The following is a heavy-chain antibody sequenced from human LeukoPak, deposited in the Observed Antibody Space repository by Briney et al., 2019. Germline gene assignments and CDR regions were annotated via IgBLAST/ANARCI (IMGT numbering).Heavy chain of an antibody. V-gene: IGHV4-59*08. Sequence: PSETLSLTCTFSGGSIRSYYWCWIRQPPGKGLEWIGYIYYSGSTNYNPSLKSRVTISVDTSKDQFSLKLSSVTAADTAVYYCARHGSGWFYFDYWGQGTLVTVSS. CDR3: ARHGSGWFYFDY. CDR2: IYYSGST. D-gene: IGHD6-13*01. CDR1: GGSIRSYY. J-gene: IGHJ4*02.